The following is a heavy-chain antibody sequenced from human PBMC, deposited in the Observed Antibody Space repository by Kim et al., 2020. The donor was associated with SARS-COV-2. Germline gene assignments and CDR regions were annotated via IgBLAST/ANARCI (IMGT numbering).Heavy chain of an antibody. CDR2: IYYSGST. J-gene: IGHJ6*02. CDR3: ARVPAPDSYGYYYYGMDV. V-gene: IGHV4-59*01. CDR1: GGSISSYY. D-gene: IGHD5-18*01. Sequence: SETLSLTCTVSGGSISSYYWSWIRQPPGKGLEWIGYIYYSGSTNYNHSLKSRVTISVDTSKNQFSLKLSSVTAADTAVYYCARVPAPDSYGYYYYGMDVWGQGTTVTVSS.